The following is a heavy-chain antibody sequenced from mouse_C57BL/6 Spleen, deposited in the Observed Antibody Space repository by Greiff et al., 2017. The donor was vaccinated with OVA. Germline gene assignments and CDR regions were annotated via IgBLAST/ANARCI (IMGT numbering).Heavy chain of an antibody. CDR1: GYTFTTYP. CDR3: AVIYYGSSYYAMDY. J-gene: IGHJ4*01. V-gene: IGHV1-47*01. D-gene: IGHD1-1*01. CDR2: FHPYNDDT. Sequence: VQLQQSGAELVKPGASVKMSCKASGYTFTTYPIEWMKQNHGKSLEWIGNFHPYNDDTKYNEKFKGKATLTVEKSSSTVYLELSRLTSDDSAVYYCAVIYYGSSYYAMDYWGQGTSVTVSS.